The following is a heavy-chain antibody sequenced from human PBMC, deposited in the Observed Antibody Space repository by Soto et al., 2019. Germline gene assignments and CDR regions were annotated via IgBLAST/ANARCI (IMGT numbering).Heavy chain of an antibody. CDR2: ISGYNGDT. J-gene: IGHJ6*02. D-gene: IGHD1-1*01. Sequence: ASVKVSCKASGYTFTRYGISWVRQAPGQGLEWMGWISGYNGDTNYAQKFQGRVTMTVDTSTTTAFMELTSLTSDDRAVYYCARGSTTGKTAYYDYYGMDVWGQGTTVTVSS. CDR1: GYTFTRYG. CDR3: ARGSTTGKTAYYDYYGMDV. V-gene: IGHV1-18*01.